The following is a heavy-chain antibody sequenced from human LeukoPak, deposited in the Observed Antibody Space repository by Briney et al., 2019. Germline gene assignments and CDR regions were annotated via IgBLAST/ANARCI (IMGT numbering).Heavy chain of an antibody. V-gene: IGHV5-51*01. D-gene: IGHD5-24*01. Sequence: KPGESLKISCKGSGYSFTSYWIGWVRQMPGKGLEWTGIIYPDDSDTRYSPSFQGQVTISADKSISTAYLQWSSLKASDTAMYYCVRHVSGDGYNLVPRWFDPWGQGTLVTVSS. J-gene: IGHJ5*02. CDR1: GYSFTSYW. CDR3: VRHVSGDGYNLVPRWFDP. CDR2: IYPDDSDT.